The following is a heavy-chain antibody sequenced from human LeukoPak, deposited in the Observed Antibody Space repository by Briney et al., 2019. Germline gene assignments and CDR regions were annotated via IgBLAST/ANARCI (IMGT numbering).Heavy chain of an antibody. V-gene: IGHV4-34*01. CDR1: GGSLSYYY. J-gene: IGHJ4*02. CDR3: ARGGFYCGDDCYVDY. CDR2: INRSGRT. Sequence: SETLSLTCAVYGGSLSYYYWGWVRQPPEKGLEWVGEINRSGRTNYNPSLMSRVSISVDTSNNQFSLKLSSVTAADTAVYYCARGGFYCGDDCYVDYWGQGTLVTVSS. D-gene: IGHD2-21*02.